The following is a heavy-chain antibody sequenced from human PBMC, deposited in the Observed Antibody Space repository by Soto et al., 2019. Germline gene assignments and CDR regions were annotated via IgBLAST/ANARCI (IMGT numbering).Heavy chain of an antibody. CDR3: AIVVGGTFDY. D-gene: IGHD2-15*01. V-gene: IGHV4-31*03. CDR2: IYYSGST. Sequence: QVQLQESGPGLVKPSQTLSLTCTVSGGSISSGGYYWSWIRQHPGKGLEWIGYIYYSGSTYYNPSLKRRVNISVDTSKNQFYLTLSSVTAAYTAVYYCAIVVGGTFDYWGQGTLVTVSS. J-gene: IGHJ4*02. CDR1: GGSISSGGYY.